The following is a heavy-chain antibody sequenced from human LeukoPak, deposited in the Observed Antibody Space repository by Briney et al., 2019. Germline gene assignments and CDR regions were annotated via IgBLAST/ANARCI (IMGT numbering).Heavy chain of an antibody. CDR2: IYYSGST. Sequence: SETLSLTCTVSGGSISSYYWSWIRQPPGKGLEWIGYIYYSGSTNYNPSLKSRVTISVDTSKNQFSLKLSSVTAADTAAYYCARDQYGLNYFDYWGQGTLVTVSS. CDR1: GGSISSYY. CDR3: ARDQYGLNYFDY. J-gene: IGHJ4*02. V-gene: IGHV4-59*01. D-gene: IGHD4-17*01.